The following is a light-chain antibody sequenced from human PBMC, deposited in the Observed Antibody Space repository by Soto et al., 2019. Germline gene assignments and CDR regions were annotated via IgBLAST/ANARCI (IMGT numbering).Light chain of an antibody. V-gene: IGKV2-24*01. Sequence: VLTQTPLSLEVTLGQPASISCRASRSLVLSDGDTYLTWLHQRPGQSPRLLIYKTSNRFSGVPDRFTGSGAGTDFTLKISRVEPEDVGVYYCLQAAQFPPTIGQGTKVEIK. CDR1: RSLVLSDGDTY. CDR2: KTS. CDR3: LQAAQFPPT. J-gene: IGKJ1*01.